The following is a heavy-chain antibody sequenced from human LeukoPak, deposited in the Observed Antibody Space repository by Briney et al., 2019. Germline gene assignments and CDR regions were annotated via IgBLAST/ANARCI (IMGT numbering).Heavy chain of an antibody. D-gene: IGHD5-24*01. J-gene: IGHJ6*02. Sequence: SVKVSCKASGGTFSSYAISWVRRAPGQGLEWMGRIIPIFGIANYAQKFQGRVTITADKSTSTAYMELSSLRSEDTAVYYCARERMAWISPTRDHYYYYGMDVWGQVTTVTVSS. CDR2: IIPIFGIA. CDR3: ARERMAWISPTRDHYYYYGMDV. CDR1: GGTFSSYA. V-gene: IGHV1-69*04.